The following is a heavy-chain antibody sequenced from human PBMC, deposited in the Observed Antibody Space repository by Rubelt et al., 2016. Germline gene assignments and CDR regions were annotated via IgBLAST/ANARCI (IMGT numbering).Heavy chain of an antibody. J-gene: IGHJ2*01. CDR3: ARVTSGVRGWYFDL. D-gene: IGHD3-16*01. Sequence: EVQLVESGGGLIQPGGSLRLSCAASGFTVSSNYMSWVRQAPGKGLEWVSVIYSGGSTYYADSVKGRFIISGDKSKDTLDLQMNTLRAEDTAVYYCARVTSGVRGWYFDLWGRGTLVTVSS. CDR2: IYSGGST. V-gene: IGHV3-53*01. CDR1: GFTVSSNY.